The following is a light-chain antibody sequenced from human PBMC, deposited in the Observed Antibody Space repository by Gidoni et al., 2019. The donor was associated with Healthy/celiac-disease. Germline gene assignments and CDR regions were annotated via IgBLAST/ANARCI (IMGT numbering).Light chain of an antibody. Sequence: RASQSISSYLNWYQQKPGKAPKLLIYAASSLQSGVPSRFSGSGSGTDFTHTISSLQPEDFATYYCQQSYSTSWTFGQGTKVEIK. CDR2: AAS. V-gene: IGKV1-39*01. CDR3: QQSYSTSWT. J-gene: IGKJ1*01. CDR1: QSISSY.